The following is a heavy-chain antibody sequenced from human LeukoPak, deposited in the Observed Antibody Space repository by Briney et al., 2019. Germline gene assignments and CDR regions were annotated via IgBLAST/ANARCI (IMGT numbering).Heavy chain of an antibody. D-gene: IGHD1-1*01. CDR2: INPNSGGT. V-gene: IGHV1-2*02. CDR1: GYTFTGYY. J-gene: IGHJ4*02. CDR3: ARVGSIISSIWNFDY. Sequence: ASVKVSCKTSGYTFTGYYMHWVRQAPGQGLEWMGWINPNSGGTNYAQKFQGRVTMTRDTSISTAYMELSRLRSDDTAVYYCARVGSIISSIWNFDYWGQGTLVTVSS.